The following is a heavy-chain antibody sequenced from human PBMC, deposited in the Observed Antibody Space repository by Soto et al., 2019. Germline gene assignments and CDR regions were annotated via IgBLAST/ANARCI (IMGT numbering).Heavy chain of an antibody. CDR2: IYWDDDK. CDR1: GFSLSTSGVG. V-gene: IGHV2-5*02. CDR3: ALRGADVTGNTWFDP. D-gene: IGHD3-9*01. Sequence: QITLKESGPTLVKPTQTLTLTCTFSGFSLSTSGVGVGWTRQPPGKALEWLALIYWDDDKRYSPSLKRRLTITKDTSKNQVVLTMTSVDPVDTATYYCALRGADVTGNTWFDPWGQGTLVTVSS. J-gene: IGHJ5*02.